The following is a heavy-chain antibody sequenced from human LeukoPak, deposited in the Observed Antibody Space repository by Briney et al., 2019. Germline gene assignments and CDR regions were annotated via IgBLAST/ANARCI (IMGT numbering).Heavy chain of an antibody. V-gene: IGHV3-23*01. CDR1: GCTFSSYA. J-gene: IGHJ4*02. CDR3: AKGILAAATDY. Sequence: GGSLRLSCAASGCTFSSYAMRWVRQAPGKGLEWVSTVTGSGGSTYYADSVKGRFTISRDNSKNTLYLQMNSLRAEDTAMYYCAKGILAAATDYWGQGTLVTVSS. D-gene: IGHD6-25*01. CDR2: VTGSGGST.